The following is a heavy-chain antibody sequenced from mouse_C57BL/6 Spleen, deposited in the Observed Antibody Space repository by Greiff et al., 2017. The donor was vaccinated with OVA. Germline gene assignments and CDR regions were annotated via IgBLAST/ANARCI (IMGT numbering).Heavy chain of an antibody. Sequence: QVQLQQSGPELVKPGASVKISCKASGYAFSSSWMNWVKQRPGKGLEWIGRIYPGAGDTNYNGKFKGKATLTADKSSSTAYMQLSSLTSEDSAVYFCARASRYYYGTPFAYWGQGTLVTVSA. CDR3: ARASRYYYGTPFAY. D-gene: IGHD1-1*01. V-gene: IGHV1-82*01. J-gene: IGHJ3*01. CDR1: GYAFSSSW. CDR2: IYPGAGDT.